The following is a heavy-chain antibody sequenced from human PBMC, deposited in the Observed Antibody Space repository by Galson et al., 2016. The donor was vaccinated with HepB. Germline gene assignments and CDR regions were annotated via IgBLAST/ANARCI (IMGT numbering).Heavy chain of an antibody. V-gene: IGHV3-30*04. Sequence: SLRLSCAASGFTFSSFTLHWVRRTPGKGLEWLALVSPDASENYYADSVKGRFTVSRGNSRNTLYLQMYSLRPGDTAIYYCARARVVRGIYDAFNMWGQGTVVTVSS. CDR2: VSPDASEN. CDR1: GFTFSSFT. J-gene: IGHJ3*02. CDR3: ARARVVRGIYDAFNM. D-gene: IGHD2-21*01.